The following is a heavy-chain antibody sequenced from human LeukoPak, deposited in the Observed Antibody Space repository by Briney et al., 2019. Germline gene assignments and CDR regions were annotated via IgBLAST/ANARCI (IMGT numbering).Heavy chain of an antibody. V-gene: IGHV3-21*01. CDR1: GFTFSSYS. D-gene: IGHD6-13*01. CDR2: ISSSSSYI. Sequence: PGGSLRLSCAASGFTFSSYSMIWVRQAPGKGLEWVSSISSSSSYIYYADSVKGRFTISRDNAKNSLYLQMNSLRAEDTAVYYCARDSNPGIAAAAIDYWGQGTLVTVSS. J-gene: IGHJ4*02. CDR3: ARDSNPGIAAAAIDY.